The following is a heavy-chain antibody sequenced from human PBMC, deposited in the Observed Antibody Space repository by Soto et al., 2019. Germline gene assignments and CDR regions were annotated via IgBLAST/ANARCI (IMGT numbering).Heavy chain of an antibody. J-gene: IGHJ5*02. V-gene: IGHV4-31*03. D-gene: IGHD3-16*02. CDR3: ARGIYDYVGGSYPGRFDP. CDR2: IYYSGST. Sequence: SETLSLTCTVSGGSISSGGYYWSWIRQHPGKGLEWMGYIYYSGSTYYNPSLKSRLTISVDTSKNQFSLKLSSVTAADTAVYYCARGIYDYVGGSYPGRFDPWGQGTLVTVSS. CDR1: GGSISSGGYY.